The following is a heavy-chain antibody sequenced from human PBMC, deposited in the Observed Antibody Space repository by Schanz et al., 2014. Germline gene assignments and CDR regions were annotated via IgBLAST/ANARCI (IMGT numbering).Heavy chain of an antibody. D-gene: IGHD3-16*01. J-gene: IGHJ4*02. CDR2: ISGNGGST. V-gene: IGHV3-23*01. CDR1: GFTFTTHS. CDR3: AKGLYYDNTGGGFDY. Sequence: EVQLLESGGGLVQPGGSLRLSCAASGFTFTTHSMTWVRQAPGKGLEWVSGISGNGGSTYYADSVKGRFTISRDNSKTTLSLQMNSLRAEDTAVYYCAKGLYYDNTGGGFDYWGQGTLVNGSS.